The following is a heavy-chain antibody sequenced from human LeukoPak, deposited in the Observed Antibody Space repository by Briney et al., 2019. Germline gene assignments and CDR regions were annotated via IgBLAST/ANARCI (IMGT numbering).Heavy chain of an antibody. J-gene: IGHJ4*02. D-gene: IGHD6-19*01. Sequence: PSQTLSLTCTASGGSIRTYYWSWIRQPPGKGLEWIGYIYYSGSTNYNPSLKSRVTMSVDTSKNQFSLNLSSVTAADTAVYYCARQSRYTIGWSPYYWGQGTLVTVSS. CDR3: ARQSRYTIGWSPYY. V-gene: IGHV4-59*08. CDR2: IYYSGST. CDR1: GGSIRTYY.